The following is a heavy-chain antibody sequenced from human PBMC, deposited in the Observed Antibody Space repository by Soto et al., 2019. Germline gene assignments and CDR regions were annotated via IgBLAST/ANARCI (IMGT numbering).Heavy chain of an antibody. D-gene: IGHD2-2*02. CDR1: GGTFSSYA. Sequence: QVQLVQSGAEVKKPGSSVKVSCKASGGTFSSYAISWVRQAPGQGLEWMGGIIPIFGTANYAQKFQGRVTITADEYTSTAYMELSSLRSEDTAVYYCARDLAEVPADIHPRYYYYGMDVWGQGTTVTVSS. V-gene: IGHV1-69*01. CDR2: IIPIFGTA. CDR3: ARDLAEVPADIHPRYYYYGMDV. J-gene: IGHJ6*02.